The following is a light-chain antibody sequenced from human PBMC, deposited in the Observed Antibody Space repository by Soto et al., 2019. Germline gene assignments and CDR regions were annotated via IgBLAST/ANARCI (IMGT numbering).Light chain of an antibody. J-gene: IGKJ5*01. V-gene: IGKV1-12*01. CDR2: VTS. CDR1: QGLSGS. Sequence: DIQMTQSPSSVSASVGDRVTITCRATQGLSGSLAWYQQKPGKAPKLLISVTSRLQSGVPSRFSGRGSGTDFTLTIDSLQPEDLATYYCQQGHNWPLTFGQGTRLEIK. CDR3: QQGHNWPLT.